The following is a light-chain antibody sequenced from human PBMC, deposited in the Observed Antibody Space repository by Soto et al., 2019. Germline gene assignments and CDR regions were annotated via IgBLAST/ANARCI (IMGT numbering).Light chain of an antibody. Sequence: QSALTQPASVSGSPGQSITISCTGSNSDVGAYNYVSWYQQHPGKAPKLIIYEVNNQPSGVSHRFSGSKSGNTASLTISGLHADDEADYYCASYTVSHTRVFGGGTKLTVL. CDR2: EVN. CDR3: ASYTVSHTRV. CDR1: NSDVGAYNY. V-gene: IGLV2-14*01. J-gene: IGLJ3*02.